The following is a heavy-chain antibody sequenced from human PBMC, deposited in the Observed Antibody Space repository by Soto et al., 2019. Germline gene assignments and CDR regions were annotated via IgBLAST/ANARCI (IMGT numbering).Heavy chain of an antibody. J-gene: IGHJ5*02. CDR3: ARQVVEVVETTSLWFDR. D-gene: IGHD2-15*01. Sequence: EASVKVSCKASGYTFTSYDMHWVRQATGQGLEWMGWMNTHSNVTDCAQKFQGRVTLTWNTSISTAYMELSSLKFDDTAVYYCARQVVEVVETTSLWFDRWGTGTLV. CDR2: MNTHSNVT. CDR1: GYTFTSYD. V-gene: IGHV1-8*01.